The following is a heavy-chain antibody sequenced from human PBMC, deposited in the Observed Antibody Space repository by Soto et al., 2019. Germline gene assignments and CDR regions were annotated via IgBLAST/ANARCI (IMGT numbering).Heavy chain of an antibody. V-gene: IGHV3-23*01. D-gene: IGHD4-17*01. Sequence: PGVSLRLSCAASRFTFTRSPMSWVRQAPVRGLEWVSAISASGGGTYYADFVKGRFTISRDNSKNTLYLQMNSLRDDDTAVYYCVKRGTVTTDYYGMDGWGQVTTFTVSS. CDR1: RFTFTRSP. CDR3: VKRGTVTTDYYGMDG. CDR2: ISASGGGT. J-gene: IGHJ6*02.